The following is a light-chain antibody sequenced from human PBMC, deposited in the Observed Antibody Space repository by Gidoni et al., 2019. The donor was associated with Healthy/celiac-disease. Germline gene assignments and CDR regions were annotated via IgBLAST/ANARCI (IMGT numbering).Light chain of an antibody. J-gene: IGKJ1*01. V-gene: IGKV3-20*01. Sequence: DIVLTQSLGTLSLSPGERATLSCRASQSVSSSYLAWYQQEPGQAPRLLIYGASTKATGIPDRCSGSGSGTDVTLTISRLEPEDFAVYDCQQYGSSPPRTFGQGTKVEIK. CDR1: QSVSSSY. CDR3: QQYGSSPPRT. CDR2: GAS.